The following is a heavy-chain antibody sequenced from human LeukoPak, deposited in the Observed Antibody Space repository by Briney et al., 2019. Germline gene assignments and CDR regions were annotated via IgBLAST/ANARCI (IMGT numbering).Heavy chain of an antibody. D-gene: IGHD2-2*01. CDR2: IYSGGST. CDR3: ARVQRGYQLLSSDGYGMDV. J-gene: IGHJ6*02. CDR1: GFTVSSNY. Sequence: GGSLRLSCAASGFTVSSNYMSWVRQAPGKGLEWVSVIYSGGSTYYADSVKGRFTISRDNSKNTLYLQMNRLRVEDTAVYYCARVQRGYQLLSSDGYGMDVWGQGTTVTVSS. V-gene: IGHV3-66*01.